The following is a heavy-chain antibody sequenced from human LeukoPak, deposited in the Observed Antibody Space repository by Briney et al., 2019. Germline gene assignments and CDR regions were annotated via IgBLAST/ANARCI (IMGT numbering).Heavy chain of an antibody. CDR3: ARGGVTAPAPFDF. J-gene: IGHJ4*02. D-gene: IGHD2-21*02. V-gene: IGHV1-18*03. CDR1: GYTFTSFG. CDR2: ISTYNGDT. Sequence: ASVKVSCKASGYTFTSFGINWVRQAPGQGLEWMGWISTYNGDTKYAQELQGRVTMTTDISTSTAHMELRSLRSDDMAVYYCARGGVTAPAPFDFWGQGTLVTVSS.